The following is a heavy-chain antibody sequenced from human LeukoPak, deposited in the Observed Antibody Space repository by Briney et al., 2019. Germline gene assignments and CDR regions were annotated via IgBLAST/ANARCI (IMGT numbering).Heavy chain of an antibody. D-gene: IGHD3-22*01. CDR3: ATTYYDSSGAPY. J-gene: IGHJ4*02. Sequence: SVTVSCKASGYTFTSYGISWVRQAPGQGLEWMGGIIPIFGTANYAQKFQGRVTITADESTSTAYMELSSLRSEDTAVYYCATTYYDSSGAPYWGQGTLVTVSS. V-gene: IGHV1-69*13. CDR2: IIPIFGTA. CDR1: GYTFTSYG.